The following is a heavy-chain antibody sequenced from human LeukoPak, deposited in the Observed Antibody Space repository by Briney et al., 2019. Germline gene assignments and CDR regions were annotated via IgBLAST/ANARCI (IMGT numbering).Heavy chain of an antibody. V-gene: IGHV1-18*01. CDR3: ARRGYDFWSGYYALDY. CDR1: GYTFTSYG. D-gene: IGHD3-3*01. Sequence: ASVKVSCKASGYTFTSYGISWVRQAPGQGLEWMGWISAYNGNTNYAQKLQGRVTMTTDTSTSTAYMELRSLRSDDTAVYYRARRGYDFWSGYYALDYWGQGTLVTVSS. J-gene: IGHJ4*02. CDR2: ISAYNGNT.